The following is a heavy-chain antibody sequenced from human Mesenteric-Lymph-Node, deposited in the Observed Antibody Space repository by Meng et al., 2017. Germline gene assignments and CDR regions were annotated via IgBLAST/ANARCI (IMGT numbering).Heavy chain of an antibody. CDR1: GGIFSNWT. Sequence: QVQLVQSGAEVKKPGSSVKVSCKASGGIFSNWTISWVRQASGQGLEWMGWVNPYSGNTVYAQKFQGRVTMTRDTSLSTAYMELTSLRSGDTAVYYCVRGRELLDLDHWGQGTLVTVSS. V-gene: IGHV1-8*02. CDR3: VRGRELLDLDH. D-gene: IGHD1-26*01. CDR2: VNPYSGNT. J-gene: IGHJ4*02.